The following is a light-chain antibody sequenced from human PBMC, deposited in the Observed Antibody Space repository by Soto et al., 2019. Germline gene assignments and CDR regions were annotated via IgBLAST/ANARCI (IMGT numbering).Light chain of an antibody. CDR1: QSVSSNF. CDR3: RQYGRSLEFA. Sequence: EIVLTQSPGTLSLSPGERATLSCRASQSVSSNFLAWYQEKPGQAPRLLIDGASSRATGIPDRFSGSGSGTDFTLTISRLEPEDFAVYYCRQYGRSLEFAFGGGTKVDIK. J-gene: IGKJ4*01. CDR2: GAS. V-gene: IGKV3-20*01.